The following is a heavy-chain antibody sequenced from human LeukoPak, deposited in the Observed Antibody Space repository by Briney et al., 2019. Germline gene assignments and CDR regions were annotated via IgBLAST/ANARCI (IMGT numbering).Heavy chain of an antibody. D-gene: IGHD3-22*01. Sequence: SETLSLTCTVSGGSISSYYWSWIRQPPGKGLEWIGYIYYSGSTNYNPSLKSRVTISVDTSKNQFSLKLSSVTVADTAVYYCARVKDDSSGYFADYWGQGTLVTVSS. CDR1: GGSISSYY. CDR2: IYYSGST. CDR3: ARVKDDSSGYFADY. V-gene: IGHV4-59*01. J-gene: IGHJ4*02.